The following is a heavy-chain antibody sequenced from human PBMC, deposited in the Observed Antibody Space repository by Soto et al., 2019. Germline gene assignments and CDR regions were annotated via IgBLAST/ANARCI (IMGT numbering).Heavy chain of an antibody. V-gene: IGHV4-34*01. CDR1: GGSISSYY. Sequence: PSETLSLTCTVSGGSISSYYWSWIRQPPGKGLEWIGEINHSGSTNYNPSLKSRVTISVDTSKNQFSLKLSSVTAADTAVYYCARVGFEYYYGMDVWGQGTTVTVSS. CDR2: INHSGST. J-gene: IGHJ6*02. D-gene: IGHD3-9*01. CDR3: ARVGFEYYYGMDV.